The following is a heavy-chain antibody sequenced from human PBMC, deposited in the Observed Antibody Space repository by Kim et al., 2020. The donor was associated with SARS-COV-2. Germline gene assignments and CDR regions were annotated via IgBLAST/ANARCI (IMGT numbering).Heavy chain of an antibody. CDR1: GFIFSDQF. CDR2: SRNKANSYTT. J-gene: IGHJ5*02. V-gene: IGHV3-72*01. CDR3: TRETSGQFDP. Sequence: GGSLRLSCAASGFIFSDQFINWVRQAPGKGLEWVGRSRNKANSYTTAYAASVEGRFTISRADSKKSLYLQMNDLKTEDTAVYYCTRETSGQFDPWGQGTLVTVPS. D-gene: IGHD3-10*01.